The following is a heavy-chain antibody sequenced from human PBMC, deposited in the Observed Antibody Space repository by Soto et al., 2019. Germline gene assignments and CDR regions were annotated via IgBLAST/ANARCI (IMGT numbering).Heavy chain of an antibody. CDR1: GVTISSGGYY. V-gene: IGHV4-31*02. Sequence: TLSLTCTVSGVTISSGGYYWSWLRQHPGKGLEWVGYSDYSGSTYYNQSLMSRVNISVDTSKNQFSLKLRSVTATDTAVYYCARLIYDGYNFGYWAKGTLVTVSS. D-gene: IGHD5-18*01. CDR2: SDYSGST. CDR3: ARLIYDGYNFGY. J-gene: IGHJ4*02.